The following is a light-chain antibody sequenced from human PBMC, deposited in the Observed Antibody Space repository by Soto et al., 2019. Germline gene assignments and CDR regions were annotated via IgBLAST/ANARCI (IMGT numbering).Light chain of an antibody. CDR1: QGISSA. J-gene: IGKJ1*01. Sequence: AIPLTQFPSSLSASAGDRVTLTCRASQGISSALAWYQQKSGKAPKLLIYDASSLESGVPSRFSGSGSGTEFTLTISSLQPDDFATYYCQQYNSYPTFGQGTKVDIK. V-gene: IGKV1-13*02. CDR2: DAS. CDR3: QQYNSYPT.